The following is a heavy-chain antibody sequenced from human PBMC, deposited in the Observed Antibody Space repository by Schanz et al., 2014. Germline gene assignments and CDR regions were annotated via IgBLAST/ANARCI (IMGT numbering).Heavy chain of an antibody. V-gene: IGHV3-21*01. CDR2: ISSSGSYI. CDR3: AIIGVMVAVAGTRADY. CDR1: GFTVSSDH. J-gene: IGHJ4*02. Sequence: EVQLVESGGGFVQPGGSLGLSCVVSGFTVSSDHMSWVRQAPGKGLEWVSSISSSGSYIHYADSVKGRFTISRDNAKNTLYLQMNSLRAEDTALYYCAIIGVMVAVAGTRADYCDQRTLVTVSS. D-gene: IGHD6-19*01.